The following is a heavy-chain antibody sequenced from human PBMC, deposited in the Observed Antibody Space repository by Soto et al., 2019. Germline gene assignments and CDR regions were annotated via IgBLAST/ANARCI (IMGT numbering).Heavy chain of an antibody. V-gene: IGHV3-15*07. Sequence: EVQLVESGGGLVRPGESLRLSCAASGFTFTSAWINWVRQAPGKGLEWAGRIKSKTEGGTVDYDAPVKGKFTISRDDSNNTAYLKMNSLRNADPDVYYCTTAERGGSYYSYYWGQGTLVTVSS. CDR1: GFTFTSAW. CDR2: IKSKTEGGTV. J-gene: IGHJ4*02. CDR3: TTAERGGSYYSYY. D-gene: IGHD1-26*01.